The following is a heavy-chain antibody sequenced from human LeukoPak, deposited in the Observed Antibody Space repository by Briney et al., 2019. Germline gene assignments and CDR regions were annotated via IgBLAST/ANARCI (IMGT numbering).Heavy chain of an antibody. D-gene: IGHD6-13*01. CDR1: GGTFSSYA. CDR2: IIPIFGTA. CDR3: ARLQQLDYYYYGMDV. V-gene: IGHV1-69*13. J-gene: IGHJ6*02. Sequence: SVTVSCKASGGTFSSYAISWVRQAPGQGLEWMGGIIPIFGTANYAQKFQGRVTITADESTSTAYMELSSLRSEDTAVYYCARLQQLDYYYYGMDVWGQGTTVTVSS.